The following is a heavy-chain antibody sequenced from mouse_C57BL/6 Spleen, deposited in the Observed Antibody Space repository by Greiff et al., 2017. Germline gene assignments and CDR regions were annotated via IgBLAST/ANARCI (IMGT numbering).Heavy chain of an antibody. D-gene: IGHD1-1*01. CDR3: ARLEGYGSSSHWYFDV. Sequence: QVQLKQPGAELVRPGSSVKLSCKASGYTFTSYWMHWVKQRPIQGLEWIGNIDPSDSETHYNQKFQDKATLTVDKSSSSAYMQLSSLTSEDSAVYYCARLEGYGSSSHWYFDVWGTGTTVTVSS. J-gene: IGHJ1*03. CDR2: IDPSDSET. CDR1: GYTFTSYW. V-gene: IGHV1-52*01.